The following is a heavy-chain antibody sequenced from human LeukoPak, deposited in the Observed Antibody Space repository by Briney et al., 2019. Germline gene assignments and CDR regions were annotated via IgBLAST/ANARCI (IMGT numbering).Heavy chain of an antibody. CDR3: AKVGGGAVVAAMDY. J-gene: IGHJ4*02. Sequence: GGSLRVSCAASGFTFSDYYMSWIRQAPGKGLEWVSYISSSGSTIYYADSVKGRFTISRENSKNTLYLQMNSLRAEDTAVYYCAKVGGGAVVAAMDYWGQGTLVTVSS. CDR2: ISSSGSTI. D-gene: IGHD2-15*01. CDR1: GFTFSDYY. V-gene: IGHV3-11*01.